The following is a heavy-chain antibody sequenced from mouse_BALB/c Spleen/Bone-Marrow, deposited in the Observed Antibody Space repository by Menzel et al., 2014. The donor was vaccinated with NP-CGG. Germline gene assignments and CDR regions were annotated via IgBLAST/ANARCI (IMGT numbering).Heavy chain of an antibody. J-gene: IGHJ4*01. D-gene: IGHD2-3*01. CDR2: IDPSDSET. V-gene: IGHV1-74*01. Sequence: QVQLKESGAELVKPGAPVKLSCKASGHTFTSHWMNWVKQRPGRGLEWIGRIDPSDSETHYNQKFKDKATLTVDKSSSTAYIQLSSLTSKDSAVYYCARALGDGYYYAMDYWGQGTSVTVSS. CDR3: ARALGDGYYYAMDY. CDR1: GHTFTSHW.